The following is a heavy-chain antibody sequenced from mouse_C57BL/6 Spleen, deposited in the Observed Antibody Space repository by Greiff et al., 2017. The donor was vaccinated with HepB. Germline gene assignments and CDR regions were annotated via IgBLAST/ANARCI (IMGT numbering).Heavy chain of an antibody. Sequence: EVKVVESGGGLVQPKGSLKLSCAASGFSFNTYAMNWVRQAPGKGLEWVARIRSKSNNYATYYADSVKDRFTISRDDSESMLYLQMNNLKTEDTAMYYCVRQIYYDYDGFAYWGQGTLVTVSA. V-gene: IGHV10-1*01. CDR1: GFSFNTYA. CDR2: IRSKSNNYAT. D-gene: IGHD2-4*01. J-gene: IGHJ3*01. CDR3: VRQIYYDYDGFAY.